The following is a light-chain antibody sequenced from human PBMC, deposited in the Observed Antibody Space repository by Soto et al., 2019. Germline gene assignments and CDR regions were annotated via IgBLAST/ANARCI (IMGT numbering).Light chain of an antibody. V-gene: IGKV3-20*01. Sequence: EIVLTQFPGTLSLSPGERATLSCRASQSVTSTYIAWYQQIPGQAPRLLMYGASSRATGIPDRFSGSGSGTEFTITISRLEPEDFAEYSCQYYGRSPPWTFGQGTKVETK. J-gene: IGKJ1*01. CDR1: QSVTSTY. CDR3: QYYGRSPPWT. CDR2: GAS.